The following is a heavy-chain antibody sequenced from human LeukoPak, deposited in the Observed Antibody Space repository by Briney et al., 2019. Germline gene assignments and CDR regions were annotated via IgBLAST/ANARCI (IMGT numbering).Heavy chain of an antibody. D-gene: IGHD3-9*01. CDR3: ARSPDILTGENFDY. J-gene: IGHJ4*02. V-gene: IGHV1-18*01. CDR1: GYTFTSYG. CDR2: ISAYNGST. Sequence: GASVKVSCKASGYTFTSYGISWVRQAPGQGLEWMGWISAYNGSTNYAQKLQGRVTMTTDTSTSTAYMELRSLRSDDTAVFYCARSPDILTGENFDYWGQGTLVTVSS.